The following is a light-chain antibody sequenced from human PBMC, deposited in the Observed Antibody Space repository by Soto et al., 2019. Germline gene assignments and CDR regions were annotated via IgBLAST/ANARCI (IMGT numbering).Light chain of an antibody. J-gene: IGLJ7*01. CDR1: RSNIGSNY. CDR2: RND. V-gene: IGLV1-47*01. Sequence: QSVLTQPPTASGTPGQRVTISCSGSRSNIGSNYVYWYQQVPGTDPKLLIYRNDQRPSGVPDRFSGSKSGASASLAISGLRSEDEADYYCVAWDDSLSGGVFGGGTQLTVL. CDR3: VAWDDSLSGGV.